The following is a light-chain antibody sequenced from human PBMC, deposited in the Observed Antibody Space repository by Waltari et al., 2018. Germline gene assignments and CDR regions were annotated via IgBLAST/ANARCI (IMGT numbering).Light chain of an antibody. CDR1: QSVSSS. CDR2: GAS. CDR3: QQYNKWPIT. V-gene: IGKV3-15*01. J-gene: IGKJ5*01. Sequence: ERVMTQSPATLSVSPGERATLSCRASQSVSSSLAWYQQKPGQTPRLLIYGASTRATGIPARFSGSGSGTEFTLTISSLQSEDFAVYYCQQYNKWPITFGQWTRLEI.